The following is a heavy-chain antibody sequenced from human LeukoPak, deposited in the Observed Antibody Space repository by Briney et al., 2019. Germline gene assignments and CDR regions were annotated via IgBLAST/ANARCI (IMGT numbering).Heavy chain of an antibody. CDR2: IYYSGST. CDR1: GGSISSGGYY. D-gene: IGHD5-18*01. Sequence: SETLSLTCTVSGGSISSGGYYWSWIRQPPGKGLEWIGYIYYSGSTNYNPSLKSRVTISVDTSKNQFSLKLSSVTAADTAVYYCAREWIPRGFDPWGQGTPVTVSS. V-gene: IGHV4-61*08. J-gene: IGHJ5*02. CDR3: AREWIPRGFDP.